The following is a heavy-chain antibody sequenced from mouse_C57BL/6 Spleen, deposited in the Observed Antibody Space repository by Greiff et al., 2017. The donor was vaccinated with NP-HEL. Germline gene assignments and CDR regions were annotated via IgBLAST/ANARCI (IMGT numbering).Heavy chain of an antibody. V-gene: IGHV1-42*01. Sequence: VQLQQSGPELVKPGASVKISCKASGYSFTGYYMNWVKQSPEKSLEWIGEINPSTGGTTYNQKFKAKATLTVDKSSSTAYMQLKSLTSEDSAVYYCARDYYGSNYFDYWGQGTTLTVSS. CDR2: INPSTGGT. D-gene: IGHD1-1*01. J-gene: IGHJ2*01. CDR3: ARDYYGSNYFDY. CDR1: GYSFTGYY.